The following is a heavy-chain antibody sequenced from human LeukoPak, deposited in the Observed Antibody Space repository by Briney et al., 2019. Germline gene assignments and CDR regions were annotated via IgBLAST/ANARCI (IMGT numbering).Heavy chain of an antibody. Sequence: ASVKVSCKASGYTFISYGISWVRQAPGQGLEWMGWISAYNGNTNYAQKFQGRVTITRDTSASTAYMELSSLRSEDTAVYYCARRSLDTAMVSDAFDIWGQGTLVTVSS. V-gene: IGHV1-18*01. D-gene: IGHD5-18*01. CDR3: ARRSLDTAMVSDAFDI. CDR1: GYTFISYG. CDR2: ISAYNGNT. J-gene: IGHJ3*02.